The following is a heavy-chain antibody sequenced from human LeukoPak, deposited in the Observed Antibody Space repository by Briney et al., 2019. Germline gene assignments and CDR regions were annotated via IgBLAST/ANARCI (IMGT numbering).Heavy chain of an antibody. V-gene: IGHV4-59*12. CDR2: IYYSGST. CDR3: ARGLYSRFDY. D-gene: IGHD6-13*01. J-gene: IGHJ4*02. CDR1: GGSISSYY. Sequence: SETLSLTCTVSGGSISSYYWSWIRQPPGKGLEWIGNIYYSGSTNFNPSLTSRVTMSLDTSKNQFSLRLRSVTGADTAVYYCARGLYSRFDYWGQGTLVTVSS.